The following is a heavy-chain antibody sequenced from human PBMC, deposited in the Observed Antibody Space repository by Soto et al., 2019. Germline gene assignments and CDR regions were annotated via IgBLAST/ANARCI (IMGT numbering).Heavy chain of an antibody. CDR2: ISHDGGT. CDR1: GGSFDDFY. Sequence: QVQLQQWGAGLLRPSETLSLTCAFYGGSFDDFYWSWVRQSPGKGLEWVGEISHDGGTNYSPALASRVSISVDTSKNQFSLHLRSVTAADTGLYDCARGQLVWYGDLTPYHRDMDVWGQGTTVTVSS. J-gene: IGHJ6*02. D-gene: IGHD3-10*01. CDR3: ARGQLVWYGDLTPYHRDMDV. V-gene: IGHV4-34*02.